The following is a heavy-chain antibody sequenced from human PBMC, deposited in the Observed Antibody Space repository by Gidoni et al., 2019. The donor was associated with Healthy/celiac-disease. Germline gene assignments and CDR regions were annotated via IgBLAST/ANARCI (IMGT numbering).Heavy chain of an antibody. D-gene: IGHD3-22*01. CDR1: GGSISSGSYS. Sequence: QVQLQESGPGLVKPSQTLSLTCTVSGGSISSGSYSWSWIRQPAGKGLEWIGRIYTSGSTNYNPSLKSRVTISVDTSKNQFSLKLSSVTAADTAVYYCAAEGGDYYDSSVDYYYGMDVWGQGTTVTVSS. CDR2: IYTSGST. J-gene: IGHJ6*02. V-gene: IGHV4-61*02. CDR3: AAEGGDYYDSSVDYYYGMDV.